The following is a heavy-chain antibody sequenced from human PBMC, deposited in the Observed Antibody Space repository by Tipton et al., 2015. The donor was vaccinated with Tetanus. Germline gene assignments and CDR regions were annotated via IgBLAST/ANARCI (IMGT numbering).Heavy chain of an antibody. CDR2: IYYSGST. D-gene: IGHD1-14*01. Sequence: TLSLTCTVSGGSISFYYWSWIRQPPGKGLEWIGYIYYSGSTNYNPSLKSRVTISVDMSKNQFSLKLSSVTAADTAVYYCARTGMDGYYLEYWGLCTLVTVSS. J-gene: IGHJ4*02. CDR1: GGSISFYY. CDR3: ARTGMDGYYLEY. V-gene: IGHV4-59*01.